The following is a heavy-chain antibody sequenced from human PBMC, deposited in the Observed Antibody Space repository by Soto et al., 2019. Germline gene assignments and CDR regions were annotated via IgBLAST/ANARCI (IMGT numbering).Heavy chain of an antibody. CDR1: GGTFSSYA. Sequence: QVQLVQSGAEVKKPGSSVKVSCKASGGTFSSYAISWVRQAPGQGLEWMGGIIPIFGTANYAQKFQGRVTITADESTSTAYMELSSLRSEDTAVYYCARPPDYYDSSGYYSPGVYYFDYWGQGTLVTVSS. CDR2: IIPIFGTA. V-gene: IGHV1-69*01. CDR3: ARPPDYYDSSGYYSPGVYYFDY. D-gene: IGHD3-22*01. J-gene: IGHJ4*02.